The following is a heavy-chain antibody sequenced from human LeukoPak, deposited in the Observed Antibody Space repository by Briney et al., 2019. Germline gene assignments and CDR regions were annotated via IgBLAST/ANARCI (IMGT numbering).Heavy chain of an antibody. D-gene: IGHD3-3*01. V-gene: IGHV3-48*04. CDR1: GFTFSSYW. J-gene: IGHJ4*02. CDR2: ISSSGSTI. CDR3: ARDIDRYYADY. Sequence: PGGSLRLSCAASGFTFSSYWMSWVRQAPGKGLEWVSYISSSGSTIYYADSVKGRFTISRDNAKNSLYLQMNSLRAEDTAVYYCARDIDRYYADYWGLGTLVTVSS.